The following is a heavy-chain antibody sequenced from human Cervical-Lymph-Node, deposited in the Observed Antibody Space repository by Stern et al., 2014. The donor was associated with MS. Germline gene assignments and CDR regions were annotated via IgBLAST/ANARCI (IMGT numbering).Heavy chain of an antibody. V-gene: IGHV5-51*01. CDR2: IYPDDSDI. D-gene: IGHD2/OR15-2a*01. J-gene: IGHJ6*02. Sequence: EVQLVESGAEVKKPGESLKISCQGSGYSFSTYWIVWVRQLTGKGLEWMGMIYPDDSDIRYSPSCQGQFTISADKSITTAYLQWSSLKASDTAMYYCARHGVIGSTATENYYHGMDVWGQGTTVTVSS. CDR3: ARHGVIGSTATENYYHGMDV. CDR1: GYSFSTYW.